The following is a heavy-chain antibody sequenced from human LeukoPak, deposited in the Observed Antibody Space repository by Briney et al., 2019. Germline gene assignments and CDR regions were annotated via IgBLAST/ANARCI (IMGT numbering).Heavy chain of an antibody. J-gene: IGHJ4*02. CDR2: ISSSGSTI. V-gene: IGHV3-11*04. CDR3: ARDEAGVVSIDY. D-gene: IGHD3-3*01. Sequence: GGFLRLSCAASGFTFSDYYMSWIRQAPGKGLEWVSYISSSGSTIYYADSVEGRFTISRDNAKNSLYLQMNSLRAEDTAVYYCARDEAGVVSIDYWGQGTLVTVSS. CDR1: GFTFSDYY.